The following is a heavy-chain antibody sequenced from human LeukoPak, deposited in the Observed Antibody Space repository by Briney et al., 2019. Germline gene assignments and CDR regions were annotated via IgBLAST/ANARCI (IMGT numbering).Heavy chain of an antibody. D-gene: IGHD6-19*01. Sequence: PGGSLRLSCAASGFTFSSYAMSWVRQAPGKGLELVSAISGSGGSTYYADSVKGRFTISRDNSKNTLYLQMNSLRAEDTAVYYCAKDFSGLGYYFDYWGQGILVTVSS. J-gene: IGHJ4*02. CDR3: AKDFSGLGYYFDY. V-gene: IGHV3-23*01. CDR1: GFTFSSYA. CDR2: ISGSGGST.